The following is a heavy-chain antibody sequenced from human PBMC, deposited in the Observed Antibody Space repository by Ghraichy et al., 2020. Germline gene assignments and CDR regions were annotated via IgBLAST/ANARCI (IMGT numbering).Heavy chain of an antibody. J-gene: IGHJ4*02. CDR3: ARDPHCGGGSCPHLDS. CDR1: DFTFTDYA. V-gene: IGHV3-30*04. D-gene: IGHD2-15*01. CDR2: ISFDGDNK. Sequence: GGSLRLSCAASDFTFTDYALHWVRQSPGKGLEWVAFISFDGDNKFYAGPVKGRFSVSRDNSKNTLHLEMNSLREEDTAVYYCARDPHCGGGSCPHLDSGGQGTLVPVSS.